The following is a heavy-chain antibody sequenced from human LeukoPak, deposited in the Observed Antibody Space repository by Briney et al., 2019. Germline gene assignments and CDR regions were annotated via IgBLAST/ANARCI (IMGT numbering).Heavy chain of an antibody. V-gene: IGHV5-51*01. J-gene: IGHJ4*02. D-gene: IGHD6-13*01. Sequence: GESLQISCKGSGYNFINHWIGWVRQMSGKGLEWMGIIDPDDSDTRYSPSFQGQVTISVDKSISTAYLQWSSLKASDIAMYYCARRVDSSWFFDYWGQGTRVTVSS. CDR2: IDPDDSDT. CDR1: GYNFINHW. CDR3: ARRVDSSWFFDY.